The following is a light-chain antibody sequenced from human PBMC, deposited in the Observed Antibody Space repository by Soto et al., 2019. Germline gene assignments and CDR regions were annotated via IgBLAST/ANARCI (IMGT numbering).Light chain of an antibody. CDR1: QSVSSSY. CDR3: QQYGSSPMYT. CDR2: GAS. J-gene: IGKJ2*01. Sequence: EIVLTQSPGTLSLSPGERATLSCRASQSVSSSYLAWYQQKPGQAPRLLIYGASSRATGIPDRFSGSGSGTDFPLTISRLEPEDFAVYYCQQYGSSPMYTVGQGTKLEIK. V-gene: IGKV3-20*01.